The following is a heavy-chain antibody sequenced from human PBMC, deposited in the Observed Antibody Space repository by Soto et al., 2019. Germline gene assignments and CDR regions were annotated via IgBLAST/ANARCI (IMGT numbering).Heavy chain of an antibody. CDR2: ISGSGGST. D-gene: IGHD3-10*01. J-gene: IGHJ4*02. V-gene: IGHV3-23*01. Sequence: GGSLRLSCAASGFTFSSYAMSWVRQAPGKGLEWVSAISGSGGSTYYADSVRGRFTISRDNSKNTLYLQMNSLRAEDTVVYYCAKDLSGLLWFGELLVWGQGTLVTVSS. CDR3: AKDLSGLLWFGELLV. CDR1: GFTFSSYA.